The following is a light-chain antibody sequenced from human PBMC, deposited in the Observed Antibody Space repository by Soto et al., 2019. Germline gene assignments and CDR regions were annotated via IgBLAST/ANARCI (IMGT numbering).Light chain of an antibody. CDR3: QQVKT. CDR2: LAS. V-gene: IGKV3-20*01. Sequence: ENLLPQSPGTLSLSPGEGSTLSCRASRGVSANYLAWYQHKPGQAPRLLIYLASNRAAGVPARFSGSGSGTDLTLTISSLEPEDSAVYYCQQVKTFGQGNKVDIK. CDR1: RGVSANY. J-gene: IGKJ1*01.